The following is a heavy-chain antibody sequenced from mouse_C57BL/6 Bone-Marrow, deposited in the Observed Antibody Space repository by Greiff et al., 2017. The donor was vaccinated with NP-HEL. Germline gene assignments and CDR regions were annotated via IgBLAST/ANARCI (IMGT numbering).Heavy chain of an antibody. CDR1: GFNIKDDY. J-gene: IGHJ4*01. CDR3: TTRWLPRGYAMDY. Sequence: EVQRVESGAELVRPGASVKLSCTASGFNIKDDYMHWVKQRPEQGLEWIGWIDPENGDTEYASKFQGKATITADTSSNTAYLQLSSLTSEDTAVYYCTTRWLPRGYAMDYWGQGTSVTVSS. D-gene: IGHD2-3*01. CDR2: IDPENGDT. V-gene: IGHV14-4*01.